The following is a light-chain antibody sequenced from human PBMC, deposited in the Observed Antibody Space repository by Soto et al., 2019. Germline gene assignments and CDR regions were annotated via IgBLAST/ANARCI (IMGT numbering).Light chain of an antibody. CDR1: QSISSY. Sequence: EIRMTQSPSSLSASVGDRVTITCRASQSISSYLNWYQQKPGKAPKLLIYAASSLQSGVPSRFSGSGSGTDFTLTISSLQPEDFATYYCQQSYSTLITFGQGTRLEI. CDR3: QQSYSTLIT. CDR2: AAS. V-gene: IGKV1-39*01. J-gene: IGKJ5*01.